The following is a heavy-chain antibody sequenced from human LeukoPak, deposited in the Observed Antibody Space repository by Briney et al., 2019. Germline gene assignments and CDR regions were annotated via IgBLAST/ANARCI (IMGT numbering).Heavy chain of an antibody. Sequence: GGSLRLSCAASGFTFSSYGMHWVRQAPGKGLEWVAVISYDGSNKYYADSVKGRFTISRDNSKNTLYLQMNSLRAEDTAVYYCARDVYGDYRFDPWGQGTLVTVSS. CDR2: ISYDGSNK. V-gene: IGHV3-30*03. D-gene: IGHD4-17*01. CDR3: ARDVYGDYRFDP. CDR1: GFTFSSYG. J-gene: IGHJ5*02.